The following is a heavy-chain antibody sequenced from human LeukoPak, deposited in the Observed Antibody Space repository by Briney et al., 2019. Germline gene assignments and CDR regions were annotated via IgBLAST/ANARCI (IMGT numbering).Heavy chain of an antibody. V-gene: IGHV3-21*01. CDR2: ISSSSSYI. J-gene: IGHJ4*02. D-gene: IGHD6-19*01. Sequence: GGSLRLSCAASGFTFSSYSMNWVRQAPGKGLEWVSSISSSSSYIYYADSAKGRFTISRDNAKNSLYLQMNSLRAEDTAVYYCARNLGSSGWYLPTDYWGQGTLVTVSS. CDR3: ARNLGSSGWYLPTDY. CDR1: GFTFSSYS.